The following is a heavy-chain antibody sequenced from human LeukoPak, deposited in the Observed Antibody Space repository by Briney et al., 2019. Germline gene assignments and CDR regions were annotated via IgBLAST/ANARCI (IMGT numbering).Heavy chain of an antibody. CDR1: GFTFSSYA. CDR2: ISGSGGST. J-gene: IGHJ4*02. CDR3: AEDAYCGGDCYLYYFDY. V-gene: IGHV3-23*01. Sequence: QSGGSLRLSCAASGFTFSSYAMSWVRQAPGKGLEWVSAISGSGGSTYCADSVKGRFTISRDNSKNTLYLQMNSLRAEDTAVYYCAEDAYCGGDCYLYYFDYWGQGTLVTVSS. D-gene: IGHD2-21*02.